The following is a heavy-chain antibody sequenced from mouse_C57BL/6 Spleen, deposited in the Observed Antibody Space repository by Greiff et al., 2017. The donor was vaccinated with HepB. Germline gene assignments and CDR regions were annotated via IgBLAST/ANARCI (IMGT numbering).Heavy chain of an antibody. D-gene: IGHD1-1*01. V-gene: IGHV1-69*01. CDR2: IDPSDSYT. CDR3: ARDGSSYGWFAY. J-gene: IGHJ3*01. CDR1: GYTFTSYW. Sequence: QVQLQQPGAELVMPGASVKLSCKASGYTFTSYWMHWVKQRPGQGLEWIGEIDPSDSYTNYNQKFKGKSTLTVDKSSSTAYMQLSSLTSEDSAVYDGARDGSSYGWFAYWGQGTLVTVSA.